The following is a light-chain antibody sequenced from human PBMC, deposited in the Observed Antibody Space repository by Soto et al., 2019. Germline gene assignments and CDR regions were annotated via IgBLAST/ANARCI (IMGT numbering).Light chain of an antibody. J-gene: IGKJ4*01. CDR2: DAS. CDR1: QSVSIY. CDR3: QQYDKWPPT. Sequence: EIVLAQSPATLSLSPGERATLSCRASQSVSIYLAWYQQKPGQAPRLLIYDASNRATGIPARFSGSGSGTDFTLTISSLEPEDFAVYCCQQYDKWPPTFGGGTKV. V-gene: IGKV3-11*01.